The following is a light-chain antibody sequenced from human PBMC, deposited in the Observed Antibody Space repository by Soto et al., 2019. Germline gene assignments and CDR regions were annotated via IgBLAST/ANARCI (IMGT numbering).Light chain of an antibody. CDR1: SSDVGGFNY. CDR3: CSYTSRSTLDV. CDR2: DVS. Sequence: QSALTQPASVSGSPGQSLTISCTGTSSDVGGFNYVSWYQHHPGKAPKLMIYDVSNRPSGVSNRFSGSKSGNTASLTISGLQAEGEADYYCCSYTSRSTLDVFGSGTKVTVL. J-gene: IGLJ1*01. V-gene: IGLV2-14*03.